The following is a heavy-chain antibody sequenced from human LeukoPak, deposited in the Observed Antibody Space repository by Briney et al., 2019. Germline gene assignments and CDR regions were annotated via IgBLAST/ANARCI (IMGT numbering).Heavy chain of an antibody. J-gene: IGHJ4*02. V-gene: IGHV3-74*01. CDR1: GFTFSSYW. D-gene: IGHD6-19*01. CDR3: AREGPYSSGVYYFDY. Sequence: GGSLRLSCAASGFTFSSYWMHWVRQAPGKGLVWVSRINSDGSSTSYADSVKGRFTISRDNAKNTLYLQMNSPRAEDTAVYYCAREGPYSSGVYYFDYWGQGTLVTVSS. CDR2: INSDGSST.